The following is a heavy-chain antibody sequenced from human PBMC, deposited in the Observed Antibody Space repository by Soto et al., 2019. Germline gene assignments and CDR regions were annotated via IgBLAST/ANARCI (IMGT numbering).Heavy chain of an antibody. D-gene: IGHD5-12*01. Sequence: EVQLVPSGAEVKKPGESLKISCKGSGYSFTSYWIGWVRQMPGKGLEWMGIIYPGDSDTRYSPSFQGQVTISADKSISTAYLQWSSLKASDTAMYYCARVKVANYYYYGMDVWGQGTTVTVSS. V-gene: IGHV5-51*01. CDR3: ARVKVANYYYYGMDV. CDR2: IYPGDSDT. CDR1: GYSFTSYW. J-gene: IGHJ6*02.